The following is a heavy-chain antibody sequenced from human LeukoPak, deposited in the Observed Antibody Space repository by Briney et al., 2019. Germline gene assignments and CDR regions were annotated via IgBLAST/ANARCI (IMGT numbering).Heavy chain of an antibody. D-gene: IGHD5-12*01. V-gene: IGHV4-30-2*01. CDR1: GGSISSGGYY. CDR2: IYHSGST. Sequence: PSETLSLTCTVSGGSISSGGYYWSWIRQPPGKGLEWIGYIYHSGSTYYNPSLKSRVTISVDTSKNQFSLKLSSVTAADTAVYYCATQGLRYNWFDPWGQGTLVTVSS. CDR3: ATQGLRYNWFDP. J-gene: IGHJ5*02.